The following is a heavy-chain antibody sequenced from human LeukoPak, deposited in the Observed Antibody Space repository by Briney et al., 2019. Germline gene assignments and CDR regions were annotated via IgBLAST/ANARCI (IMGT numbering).Heavy chain of an antibody. CDR3: ARENWYSDY. J-gene: IGHJ4*02. CDR2: VNPDSGGT. D-gene: IGHD1-1*01. V-gene: IGHV1-2*02. Sequence: GASVKVSCKSSVYSCIHYRLHWVRQPHGQGLEWMGWVNPDSGGTNYQQRFQGRVTMTRDTSITTVYMELSGLTSDDTAVYYCARENWYSDYWGQGTLVTVSS. CDR1: VYSCIHYR.